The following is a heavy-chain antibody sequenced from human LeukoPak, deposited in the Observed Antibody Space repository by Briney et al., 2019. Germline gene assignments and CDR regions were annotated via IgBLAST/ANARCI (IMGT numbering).Heavy chain of an antibody. CDR3: AKDNAGYFDY. CDR1: GFTFDDYA. J-gene: IGHJ4*02. Sequence: GRSLRLSCAASGFTFDDYAMHWVWQAPGKGLEWVSGISWNSGSIGYADSVKGRFTISRDNAKNSLYLQMNSLRAEDTALYYCAKDNAGYFDYWGQGTLVTVSS. CDR2: ISWNSGSI. V-gene: IGHV3-9*01.